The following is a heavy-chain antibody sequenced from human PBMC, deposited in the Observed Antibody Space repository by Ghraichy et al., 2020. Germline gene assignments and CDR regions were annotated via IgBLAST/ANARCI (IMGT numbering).Heavy chain of an antibody. V-gene: IGHV3-30*04. CDR1: GFTFSSYA. D-gene: IGHD2-2*01. CDR3: ARDRRYCSSTSCKYYYYYYYMDV. J-gene: IGHJ6*03. CDR2: ISYDGSNK. Sequence: GGSLRLSCAASGFTFSSYAMHWVRQAPGKGLEWVAVISYDGSNKYYADSVKGRFTISRDNSKNTLYLQMNSLRAEDTAVYYCARDRRYCSSTSCKYYYYYYYMDVWGKGTTVTVSS.